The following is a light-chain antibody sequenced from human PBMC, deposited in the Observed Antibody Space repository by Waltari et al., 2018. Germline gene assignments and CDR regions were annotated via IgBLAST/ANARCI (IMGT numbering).Light chain of an antibody. J-gene: IGLJ3*02. Sequence: QSVLPHTPTGPCTPGPDHSFSCSGSRCSIRRNSLNWYQQLPGTAPKPPNYRNNQRPSGVPDRFSGSKSGTSASLAISGLQSEDEADYYCAAWDDSLNGWVFGGGTKLTVL. CDR1: RCSIRRNS. CDR3: AAWDDSLNGWV. CDR2: RNN. V-gene: IGLV1-44*01.